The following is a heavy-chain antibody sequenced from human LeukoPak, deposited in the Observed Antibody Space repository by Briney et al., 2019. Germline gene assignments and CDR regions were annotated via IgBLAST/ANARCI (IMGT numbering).Heavy chain of an antibody. CDR2: MNTNSGNT. V-gene: IGHV1-8*03. J-gene: IGHJ6*03. Sequence: ASVKVSCKASGYTFTSYDINWVRQATGQGLEWMGWMNTNSGNTGYAQKFQGRVTITRNTSISTAYMELSSLRSEDTAVYYCARFRGATRYYYYMDVWGKGTTVTVSS. CDR1: GYTFTSYD. D-gene: IGHD1-26*01. CDR3: ARFRGATRYYYYMDV.